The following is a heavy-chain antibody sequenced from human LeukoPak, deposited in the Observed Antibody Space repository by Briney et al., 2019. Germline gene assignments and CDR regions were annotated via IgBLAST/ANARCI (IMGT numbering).Heavy chain of an antibody. Sequence: SETLSLTCTVSGGSISSSSYYWGWIRQPPGKGLEWIGSIYYSGSTYYNPSLKSRVTISVDTSKNQFSLKLSSVTAADTAVYYCARDYYYDSSGQRDAFDIWGQGTMVTVSS. V-gene: IGHV4-39*01. CDR3: ARDYYYDSSGQRDAFDI. J-gene: IGHJ3*02. D-gene: IGHD3-22*01. CDR1: GGSISSSSYY. CDR2: IYYSGST.